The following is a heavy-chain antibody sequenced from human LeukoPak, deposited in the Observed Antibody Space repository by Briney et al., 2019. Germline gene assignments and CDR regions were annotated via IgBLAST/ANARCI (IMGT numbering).Heavy chain of an antibody. D-gene: IGHD3-10*01. CDR2: IRYDGSNK. Sequence: GGSLRLSCAASGFTFSSYGMHWVRQAPGKGLEWVAFIRYDGSNKYYADSVKGRFTISRDNSKNTLYLQMNSLRAEDTAVYHCARKEMVRGVIYVSPLDYWGQGTLVTVSS. CDR1: GFTFSSYG. J-gene: IGHJ4*02. CDR3: ARKEMVRGVIYVSPLDY. V-gene: IGHV3-30*02.